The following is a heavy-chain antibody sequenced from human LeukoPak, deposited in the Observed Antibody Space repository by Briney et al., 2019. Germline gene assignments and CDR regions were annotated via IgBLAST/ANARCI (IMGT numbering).Heavy chain of an antibody. CDR3: ARSGCTNGVCYNDY. V-gene: IGHV3-48*03. CDR1: GFTFSSYE. Sequence: PGGSLRLSCAAPGFTFSSYEMNWVRQAPGKGLEWVSYISSSGSTIYYADSVKGRFTISRDNAKNSLYLQMNSLRAEDTAVYYCARSGCTNGVCYNDYWGQGTLVTVSS. CDR2: ISSSGSTI. J-gene: IGHJ4*02. D-gene: IGHD2-8*01.